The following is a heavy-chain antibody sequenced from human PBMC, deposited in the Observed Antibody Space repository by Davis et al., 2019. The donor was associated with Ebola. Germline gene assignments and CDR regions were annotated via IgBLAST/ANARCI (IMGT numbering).Heavy chain of an antibody. V-gene: IGHV3-33*01. Sequence: GGTLRLSCAASGFTFSSYGMHWVRQAPGKGLEWVAVIWYDGSNKYYADSVKGRFTISRDNSKNTLYLQMNSLRAEDTAVYYCASIRGKKAAAGPSAWGDYWGQGTLVTVSS. CDR1: GFTFSSYG. J-gene: IGHJ4*02. D-gene: IGHD6-13*01. CDR3: ASIRGKKAAAGPSAWGDY. CDR2: IWYDGSNK.